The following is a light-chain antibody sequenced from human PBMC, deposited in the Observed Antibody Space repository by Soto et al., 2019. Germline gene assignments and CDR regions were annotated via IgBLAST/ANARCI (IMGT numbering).Light chain of an antibody. CDR2: DAS. V-gene: IGKV3-20*01. Sequence: EIVLTQSPGTLSLSPGERATLSCRASQSVSSSYLAWYQQKPGQAPRLLIYDASSRATGIPDRFSGSGSGTDFTLTISRLEPEDFAVYYCQQYGNSPLTFSGGTKVDI. CDR3: QQYGNSPLT. J-gene: IGKJ4*01. CDR1: QSVSSSY.